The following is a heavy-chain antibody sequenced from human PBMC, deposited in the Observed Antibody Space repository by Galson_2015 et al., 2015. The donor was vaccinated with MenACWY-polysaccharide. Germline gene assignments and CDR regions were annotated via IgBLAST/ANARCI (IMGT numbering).Heavy chain of an antibody. V-gene: IGHV3-74*01. D-gene: IGHD2-15*01. CDR2: INADGSAI. CDR1: GFSFSTYW. Sequence: SLRLSCAASGFSFSTYWMHWVRHAPGKGLVWASRINADGSAIDYADSVRGRFTISRDNAKNTLYLEMNSLRAEDTAVYYCTKAGAKYCRGSSCYFNWFDPWGQGTLVTVSS. CDR3: TKAGAKYCRGSSCYFNWFDP. J-gene: IGHJ5*02.